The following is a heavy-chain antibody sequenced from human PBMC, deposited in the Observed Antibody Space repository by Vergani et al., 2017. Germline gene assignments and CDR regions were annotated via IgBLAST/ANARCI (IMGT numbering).Heavy chain of an antibody. Sequence: EVQLVESGGGLVKPGGSLRLSCAASGFTFSSYSMNWVRQAPGKGLEWVSSISSSSSYIYYADSVKGRFTISGDNAKNSLYLQMNSLGAEDTAVYYCARGKTGCSSTSCSDGWLDPWGQGTLVTVSS. CDR3: ARGKTGCSSTSCSDGWLDP. V-gene: IGHV3-21*06. D-gene: IGHD2-2*01. J-gene: IGHJ5*02. CDR2: ISSSSSYI. CDR1: GFTFSSYS.